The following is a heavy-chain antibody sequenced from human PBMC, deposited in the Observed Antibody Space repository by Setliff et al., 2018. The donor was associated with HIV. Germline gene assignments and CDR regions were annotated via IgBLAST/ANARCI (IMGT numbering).Heavy chain of an antibody. Sequence: SETLSLTCTVSRGSINSYYWSWIRQPPGKGLEWIGEINHSGSTNYNPSLKSRVTISVDTSKNQFSLKLSSVTAADTAVYYCARGWYPDYWGQGTLVTVSS. CDR1: RGSINSYY. J-gene: IGHJ4*02. CDR2: INHSGST. D-gene: IGHD2-15*01. CDR3: ARGWYPDY. V-gene: IGHV4-34*01.